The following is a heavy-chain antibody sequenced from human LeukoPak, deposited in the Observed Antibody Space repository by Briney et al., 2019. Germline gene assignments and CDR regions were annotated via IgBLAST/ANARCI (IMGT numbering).Heavy chain of an antibody. CDR1: GFTLSSYE. V-gene: IGHV3-48*03. CDR2: ISSSGNTV. CDR3: ARDLSSGWYLSGASYYFDY. D-gene: IGHD6-19*01. J-gene: IGHJ4*02. Sequence: PGGSLRLSCAASGFTLSSYEMNWVRQAPGKGLEWVSYISSSGNTVKYADSVKGRFTISRDNAKNSLYLQMNSLRAEDTAVYYCARDLSSGWYLSGASYYFDYWGQGTLVTVSS.